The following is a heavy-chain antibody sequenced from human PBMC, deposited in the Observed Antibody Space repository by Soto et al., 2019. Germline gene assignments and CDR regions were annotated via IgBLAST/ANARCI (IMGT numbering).Heavy chain of an antibody. CDR2: IYPDDSDT. CDR1: GYIFSSYW. J-gene: IGHJ6*02. D-gene: IGHD3-9*01. V-gene: IGHV5-51*01. Sequence: PVESLKISCKSSGYIFSSYWIAWLLLMPVKVLEWMGSIYPDDSDTKYSPSFQGQVTISADKSISAAYLQWSSLKASDTAIYYCARNSLTGYYNYYYSMDVWGQGTTVTVSS. CDR3: ARNSLTGYYNYYYSMDV.